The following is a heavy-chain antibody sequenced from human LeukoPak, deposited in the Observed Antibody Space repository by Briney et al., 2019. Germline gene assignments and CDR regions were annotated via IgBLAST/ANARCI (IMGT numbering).Heavy chain of an antibody. Sequence: GGSLRLSCAASGVTFSSYGMRWVRQAPGKGLEWVAVISYDGSNKYYADSVKGRFTISRDNSKNPMYLQMNSLRAEDAAVYYCAKDNDFWSGYGKYYFDYWGQGTLVTVSS. CDR3: AKDNDFWSGYGKYYFDY. CDR1: GVTFSSYG. CDR2: ISYDGSNK. J-gene: IGHJ4*02. V-gene: IGHV3-30*18. D-gene: IGHD3-3*01.